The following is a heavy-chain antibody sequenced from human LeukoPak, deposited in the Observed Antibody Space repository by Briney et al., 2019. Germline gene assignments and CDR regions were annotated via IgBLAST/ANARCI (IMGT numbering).Heavy chain of an antibody. J-gene: IGHJ4*01. CDR3: AGAIVVVPVAVYYFDY. D-gene: IGHD2-2*01. Sequence: KSSETLSRTCTVSGGSISTSSYHWGWIRQPPGRGLEWIGSIYYSGSTYYNPSLKSRVTISVDTSKNQFSLKLSSVTAADTAVYYCAGAIVVVPVAVYYFDYWGQGTPVTVTS. CDR1: GGSISTSSYH. V-gene: IGHV4-39*07. CDR2: IYYSGST.